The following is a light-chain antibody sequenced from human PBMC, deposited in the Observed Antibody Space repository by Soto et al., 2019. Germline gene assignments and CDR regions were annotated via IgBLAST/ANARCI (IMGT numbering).Light chain of an antibody. J-gene: IGLJ1*01. CDR3: GTWDSSLSAGV. CDR2: DNN. V-gene: IGLV1-51*01. Sequence: VLTQPPSVSATPGQTVTISCSGSNSNIGNNYVSWYQQLPGTAPKLLIYDNNKRPSEIPDRFSGSKSGPSATLGITGLQTGDEADYYCGTWDSSLSAGVFGTGTKVT. CDR1: NSNIGNNY.